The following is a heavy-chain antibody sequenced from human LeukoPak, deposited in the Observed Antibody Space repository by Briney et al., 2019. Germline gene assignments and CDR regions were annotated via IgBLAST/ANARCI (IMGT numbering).Heavy chain of an antibody. Sequence: PGGSLRLSCAASGFTFSSYGMHWVRQAPGKGLEWVAFIRYDGSNKYYADSVKGRFTISRDNSKNTLYLQMNSLRAEDTAVYYCAKVSLYYDFWSGFDPWGQGTLVTVSS. CDR2: IRYDGSNK. CDR3: AKVSLYYDFWSGFDP. CDR1: GFTFSSYG. D-gene: IGHD3-3*01. V-gene: IGHV3-30*02. J-gene: IGHJ5*02.